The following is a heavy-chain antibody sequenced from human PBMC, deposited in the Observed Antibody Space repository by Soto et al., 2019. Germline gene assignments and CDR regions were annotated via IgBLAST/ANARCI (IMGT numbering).Heavy chain of an antibody. CDR1: GFTLSSYA. V-gene: IGHV3-23*01. CDR3: AKAYGSRSY. Sequence: ESGGGLLQPGGSLRLSCAAAGFTLSSYAMSWVRQAPGKGLEWVSGISGSGDSTYYADSVKGRFTISRDNSKNTLYLQMNSRRADDTSVYYCAKAYGSRSYWGQGTLVTVSS. CDR2: ISGSGDST. J-gene: IGHJ4*02. D-gene: IGHD3-10*01.